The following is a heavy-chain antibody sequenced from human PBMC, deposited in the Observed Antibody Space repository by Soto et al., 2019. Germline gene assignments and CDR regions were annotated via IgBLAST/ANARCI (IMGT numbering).Heavy chain of an antibody. CDR3: ARFPIAAAGSPQRQYGMDV. V-gene: IGHV4-31*03. J-gene: IGHJ6*02. D-gene: IGHD6-13*01. CDR1: GGSISSGGYY. CDR2: IYYSGST. Sequence: PSETLSLTCTVSGGSISSGGYYWSWIRQHPGKGLEWIGYIYYSGSTYYNPSLKSRVTISVDTSKNQFSLKLSSVTAADTAVYYCARFPIAAAGSPQRQYGMDVWGQGTTVTVSS.